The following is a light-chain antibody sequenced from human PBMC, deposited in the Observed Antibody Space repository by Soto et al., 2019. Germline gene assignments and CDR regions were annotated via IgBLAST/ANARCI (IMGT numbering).Light chain of an antibody. Sequence: DIQMTQSPSSLSASVGDRVTITCRASQAIYNYLAWYQQKPGKVPTLLISAASTLQSGVPSRFSGSGSGTDFTLTISSLEPEDVATYYCQKFSAVPTFGGGTKVEI. CDR2: AAS. CDR1: QAIYNY. CDR3: QKFSAVPT. V-gene: IGKV1-27*01. J-gene: IGKJ4*01.